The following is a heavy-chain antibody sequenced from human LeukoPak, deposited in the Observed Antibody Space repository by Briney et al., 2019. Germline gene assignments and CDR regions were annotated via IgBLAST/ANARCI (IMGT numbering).Heavy chain of an antibody. CDR2: IYYSGST. CDR3: ALYHSGYYDY. CDR1: GGSISSSSYY. J-gene: IGHJ4*02. Sequence: SETLSLTCTVSGGSISSSSYYWGWIRQPPGKGLEWIGSIYYSGSTYYNPSLKSRVTISVDTSKNQFSLKLSSVTAADTAVYYCALYHSGYYDYWGQGTLVTVSS. V-gene: IGHV4-39*01. D-gene: IGHD3-22*01.